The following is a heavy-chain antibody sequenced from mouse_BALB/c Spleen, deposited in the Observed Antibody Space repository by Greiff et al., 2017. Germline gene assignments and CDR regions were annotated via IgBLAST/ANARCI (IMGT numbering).Heavy chain of an antibody. V-gene: IGHV3-2*02. CDR2: ISYSGST. J-gene: IGHJ2*01. CDR3: AREGGNYSYYFDY. CDR1: GYSITSDYA. D-gene: IGHD2-1*01. Sequence: EVKLVESGPGLVKPSQSLSLTCTVTGYSITSDYAWNWIRQFPGNKLEWMGYISYSGSTSYNPSLKSRISITRDTSKNQFFLQLNSVTTEDTATYYCAREGGNYSYYFDYWGQGTALTVSS.